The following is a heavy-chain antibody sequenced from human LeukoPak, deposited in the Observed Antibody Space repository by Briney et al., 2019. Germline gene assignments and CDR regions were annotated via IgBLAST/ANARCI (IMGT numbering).Heavy chain of an antibody. Sequence: PGGSLRLSCAASGSTFSSYWMHWVRQAPGKGLVRVSRINSDGSSTSYADSVKGRFTISRDNAKNTLYLQMNSLRAEDTAVYYCARDGYSYGDGTFDYWGQGTLVTVSS. D-gene: IGHD5-18*01. CDR3: ARDGYSYGDGTFDY. J-gene: IGHJ4*02. CDR1: GSTFSSYW. CDR2: INSDGSST. V-gene: IGHV3-74*01.